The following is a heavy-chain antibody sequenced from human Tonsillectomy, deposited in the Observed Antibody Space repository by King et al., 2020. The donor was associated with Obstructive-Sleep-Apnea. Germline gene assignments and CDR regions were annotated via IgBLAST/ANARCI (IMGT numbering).Heavy chain of an antibody. Sequence: AQLVQSGAEVKKPGASVKVSSKVSGYTLTELSMHWVRQTPGKGLEWMGGFDPENGESIYAQKFQGRVTMTEDTSTDTAYMELSSLRSEDTAVYYCVTLGAVAGSGDAFDIWGQGTMVTVSS. CDR2: FDPENGES. V-gene: IGHV1-24*01. J-gene: IGHJ3*02. D-gene: IGHD6-19*01. CDR1: GYTLTELS. CDR3: VTLGAVAGSGDAFDI.